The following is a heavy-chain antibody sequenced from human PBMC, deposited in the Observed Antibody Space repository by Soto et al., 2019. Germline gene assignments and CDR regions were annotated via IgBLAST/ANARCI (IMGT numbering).Heavy chain of an antibody. CDR2: ISYDGSNK. J-gene: IGHJ4*02. V-gene: IGHV3-30-3*01. CDR1: GFTFSSYA. Sequence: QVQLVESGGGVVQPGRSLRLSCAASGFTFSSYAMHWVRQAPGKGLEWVAVISYDGSNKYYADSVKGRFTISRDNSKNPLYLQMNSLRAEDTAVYYCARYGYNYGSLDYWGQGTLVTVSS. D-gene: IGHD5-12*01. CDR3: ARYGYNYGSLDY.